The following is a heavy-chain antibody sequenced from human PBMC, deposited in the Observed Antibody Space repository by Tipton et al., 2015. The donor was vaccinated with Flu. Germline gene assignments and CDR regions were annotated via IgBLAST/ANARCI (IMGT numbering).Heavy chain of an antibody. J-gene: IGHJ4*02. V-gene: IGHV4-39*07. CDR3: ARVSLGRYYFDY. CDR2: IYYSGST. CDR1: GGSISSSSYY. Sequence: TLSLTCTVSGGSISSSSYYWGWIRPPPGKGLEWIGSIYYSGSTYYNPSLKSRVTISVDTSKNQFSLKLSSVTAADTAVYYCARVSLGRYYFDYWGQGTLVTVSS.